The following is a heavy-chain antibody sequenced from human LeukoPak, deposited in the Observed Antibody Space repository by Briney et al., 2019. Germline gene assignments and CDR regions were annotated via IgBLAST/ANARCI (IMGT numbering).Heavy chain of an antibody. CDR1: GGTFSSYA. CDR3: ARGWDDIVVVPAAISVWFDP. Sequence: GSSVKVSCKASGGTFSSYAISWVRQAPGQGLEWMGRIIPILGIANYAQKFQGRVTITADESTSTAYMELSSLRSEDTAVYYCARGWDDIVVVPAAISVWFDPWGQGTLVTVSS. V-gene: IGHV1-69*04. J-gene: IGHJ5*02. D-gene: IGHD2-2*02. CDR2: IIPILGIA.